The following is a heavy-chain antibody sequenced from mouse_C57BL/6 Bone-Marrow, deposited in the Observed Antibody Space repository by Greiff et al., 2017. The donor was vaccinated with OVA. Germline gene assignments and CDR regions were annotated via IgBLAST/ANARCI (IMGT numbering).Heavy chain of an antibody. V-gene: IGHV5-17*01. D-gene: IGHD2-3*01. CDR2: ISSGSRNI. CDR1: GFTFSDYG. J-gene: IGHJ2*01. CDR3: ARTEWLLGD. Sequence: EVKLVESGGGLVKPGGSLKLSCAASGFTFSDYGMYWVRQAPEKGLEWVAYISSGSRNIYYTDKVKGRFTISRDNAKNTLCLQMSGLRSEDTAMYYCARTEWLLGDWGQGTTLTVAS.